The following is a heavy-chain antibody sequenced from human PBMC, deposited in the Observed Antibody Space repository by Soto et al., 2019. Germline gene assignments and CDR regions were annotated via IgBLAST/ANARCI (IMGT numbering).Heavy chain of an antibody. Sequence: SETLPPPCTVAGASISTLAYYCSWVREPPGKGLVWIGYIFHSGSAYYNPSLKSRVTIAVDTSKNHFSLKLTSVTAADTAVSYSARYSFGHDREYHSAMAVWGQRTSVTATS. D-gene: IGHD5-18*01. V-gene: IGHV4-30-4*01. CDR2: IFHSGSA. CDR1: GASISTLAYY. J-gene: IGHJ6*02. CDR3: ARYSFGHDREYHSAMAV.